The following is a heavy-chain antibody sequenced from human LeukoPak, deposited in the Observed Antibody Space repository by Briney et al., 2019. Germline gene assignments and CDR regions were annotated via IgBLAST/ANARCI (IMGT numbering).Heavy chain of an antibody. CDR1: GGSISSYY. CDR2: IYYSGST. CDR3: ARSNCAYWYFDL. Sequence: SETLSLTCTVSGGSISSYYWSWIRQPPGKGLEWIGYIYYSGSTNYNPSLKSRVTISVDTSKNQFSLKLSSVTAADTAVYYCARSNCAYWYFDLWGRGTLVTVSS. J-gene: IGHJ2*01. V-gene: IGHV4-59*01. D-gene: IGHD1-1*01.